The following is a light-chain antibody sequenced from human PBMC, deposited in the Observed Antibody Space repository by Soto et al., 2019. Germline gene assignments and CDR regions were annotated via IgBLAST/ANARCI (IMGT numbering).Light chain of an antibody. CDR2: AAS. J-gene: IGKJ4*01. V-gene: IGKV3-20*01. CDR1: QSVSSSH. CDR3: RQYGNSPLT. Sequence: EVVLTQSPGTLSLSPGERATLSCRASQSVSSSHLAWYQQKPGQAPGLLMFAASQRAPGIPDRFSGSGSGTDFTLTISRLEPEDFAVYYCRQYGNSPLTFGGGTKVEIK.